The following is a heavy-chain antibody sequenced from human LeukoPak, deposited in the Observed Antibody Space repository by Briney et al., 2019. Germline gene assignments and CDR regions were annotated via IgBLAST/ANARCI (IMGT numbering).Heavy chain of an antibody. D-gene: IGHD1-26*01. CDR3: ARGPGSGSRLIP. Sequence: SETLSLTCAVYGGSFSGYYWSWIRQPPGKGLEWIGEINHSGSTNYNPSLKSRVTISVDTSKNQFSLKLSSVTAADTAVYYCARGPGSGSRLIPWGQGTLVTVSS. J-gene: IGHJ5*02. CDR2: INHSGST. CDR1: GGSFSGYY. V-gene: IGHV4-34*01.